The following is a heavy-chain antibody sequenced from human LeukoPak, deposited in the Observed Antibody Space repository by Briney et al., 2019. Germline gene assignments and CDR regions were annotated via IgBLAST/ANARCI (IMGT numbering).Heavy chain of an antibody. D-gene: IGHD2-2*01. Sequence: GGSLRLSCTASGFTFRSYAMSWVRQAPGKGLEWVSAISGSGDNTYYADSVKGRFTISRDNSKNTLYLQMNSLRAEDTALYYCAKYCSSTSRRTTFDYWGQGTLVTVSS. CDR3: AKYCSSTSRRTTFDY. CDR2: ISGSGDNT. V-gene: IGHV3-23*01. J-gene: IGHJ4*02. CDR1: GFTFRSYA.